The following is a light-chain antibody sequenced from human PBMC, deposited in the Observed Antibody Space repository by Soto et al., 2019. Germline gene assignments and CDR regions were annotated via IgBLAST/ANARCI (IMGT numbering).Light chain of an antibody. Sequence: QSVLTQPASVSGSPGQSITISCTGTSSDVGGYNYVSWYQQHPGKAPKLMIYEVSDRPSGVSNRFSGSKSGNTASLTISGLQAEDEADYYCNSDTSCSTWVFGGGTMLTVL. CDR3: NSDTSCSTWV. J-gene: IGLJ3*02. CDR2: EVS. CDR1: SSDVGGYNY. V-gene: IGLV2-14*01.